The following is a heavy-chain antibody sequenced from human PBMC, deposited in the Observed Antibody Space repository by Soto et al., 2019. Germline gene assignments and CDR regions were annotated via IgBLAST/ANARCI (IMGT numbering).Heavy chain of an antibody. J-gene: IGHJ2*01. CDR1: GGSISSSNW. CDR3: ASSGSSHYWYFDL. Sequence: QVQLQESGPGLVKPSGTLSLTCAVSGGSISSSNWWSWVRQPPGKGLEWIGEIYHSGSTNYNPSLKSRVTISVDQSKTQFSLKLSSVTAADTAVYYCASSGSSHYWYFDLWGRGTLVTVSS. D-gene: IGHD1-26*01. V-gene: IGHV4-4*02. CDR2: IYHSGST.